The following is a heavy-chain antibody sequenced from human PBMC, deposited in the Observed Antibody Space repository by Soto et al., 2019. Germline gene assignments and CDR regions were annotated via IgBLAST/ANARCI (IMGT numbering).Heavy chain of an antibody. Sequence: PSETLSLTCAVSGGSISSGGYSWSWIRQPPGKGLEWIGYIYHSGSTYYNPSLKSRVTISVDRSKNQFSLKLSSVTAADTAVYYCARASLPLGMEVWGQGTTVTVSS. D-gene: IGHD3-10*01. J-gene: IGHJ6*02. CDR2: IYHSGST. CDR3: ARASLPLGMEV. V-gene: IGHV4-30-2*01. CDR1: GGSISSGGYS.